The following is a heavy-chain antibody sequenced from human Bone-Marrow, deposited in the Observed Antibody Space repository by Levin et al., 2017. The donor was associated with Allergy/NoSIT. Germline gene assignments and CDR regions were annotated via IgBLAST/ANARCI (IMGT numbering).Heavy chain of an antibody. CDR1: GFTISTNY. V-gene: IGHV3-66*01. J-gene: IGHJ4*02. D-gene: IGHD5-12*01. CDR2: IHSGGRK. CDR3: ASDDVVATNH. Sequence: GGSLRLSCAASGFTISTNYMSWVRQVPGKGLEWVSIIHSGGRKNYADSVKGRFTISRDNYKNTLYLQMNSLRGEDTAIYYCASDDVVATNHWGQGTLVIVSS.